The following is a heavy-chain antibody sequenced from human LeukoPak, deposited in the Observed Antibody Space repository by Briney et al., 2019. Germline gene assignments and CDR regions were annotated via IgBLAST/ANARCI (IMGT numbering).Heavy chain of an antibody. V-gene: IGHV3-48*03. D-gene: IGHD3-10*01. CDR2: ISTGGSTI. CDR3: VRGYYMVQGDY. Sequence: PGGSLRLSCAASGFTFSSYEMNWVRQAPGKGLEWFSYISTGGSTIYYTDSVKGRFTISRDDAKNSLYLQMNSLRAEDTAVYYCVRGYYMVQGDYWGQGTLVTVSS. J-gene: IGHJ4*02. CDR1: GFTFSSYE.